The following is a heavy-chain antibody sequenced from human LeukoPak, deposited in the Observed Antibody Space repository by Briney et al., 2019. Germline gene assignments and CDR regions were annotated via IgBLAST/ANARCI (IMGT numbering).Heavy chain of an antibody. CDR3: ASSPPYSGGYKLDY. D-gene: IGHD1-26*01. CDR1: GFTVSSNY. V-gene: IGHV3-66*02. CDR2: IYSGGST. Sequence: GGSLRLSCAASGFTVSSNYMSWVRQAPGKGLEWVSVIYSGGSTYYADSVKGRFTISRDNSKNTLYLQMNSLRAEDTAVYYCASSPPYSGGYKLDYWGQGTLVTVSS. J-gene: IGHJ4*02.